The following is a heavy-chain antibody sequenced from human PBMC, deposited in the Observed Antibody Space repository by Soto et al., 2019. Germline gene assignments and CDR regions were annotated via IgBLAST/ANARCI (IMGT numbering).Heavy chain of an antibody. CDR1: GGTFSSYA. J-gene: IGHJ6*02. V-gene: IGHV1-69*13. D-gene: IGHD2-2*02. CDR3: ARVCTSCYTGFGYYYYGMDV. Sequence: SVKVSCKASGGTFSSYAISWVRQAPGQGLEWMGGIIPIFGTANYAQKFQGRVTITADEPTSTAYMELSSLRSEDTAVYYCARVCTSCYTGFGYYYYGMDVWGQGTTVTVSS. CDR2: IIPIFGTA.